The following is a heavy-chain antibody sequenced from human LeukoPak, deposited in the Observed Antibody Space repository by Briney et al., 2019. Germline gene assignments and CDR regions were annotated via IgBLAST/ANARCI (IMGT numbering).Heavy chain of an antibody. CDR2: IYSGGGT. CDR3: ARGFRSVTTWGYFDY. V-gene: IGHV3-66*01. D-gene: IGHD4-17*01. CDR1: GFTVSTNY. Sequence: PGGSLRLSCAASGFTVSTNYMSWVRQAPGKGLEGDSLIYSGGGTYYADSVKGRFTISRDNSRNTLSLQMNSLRDDDTAVYYCARGFRSVTTWGYFDYWGQGALVTVPS. J-gene: IGHJ4*02.